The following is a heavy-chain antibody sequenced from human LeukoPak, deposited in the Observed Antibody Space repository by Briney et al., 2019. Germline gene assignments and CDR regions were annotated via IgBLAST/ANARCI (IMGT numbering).Heavy chain of an antibody. CDR3: ARGSYDSSGYYFRW. Sequence: ASVKVSCKASGYTFTSYDINWVRQATGQGLEWMGWMNPNSGNTGYAQKFQGRVTMTRNTSISTAYMELGRLRSDDTAVYYCARGSYDSSGYYFRWWGQGTLVTVSS. CDR2: MNPNSGNT. V-gene: IGHV1-8*01. J-gene: IGHJ4*02. D-gene: IGHD3-22*01. CDR1: GYTFTSYD.